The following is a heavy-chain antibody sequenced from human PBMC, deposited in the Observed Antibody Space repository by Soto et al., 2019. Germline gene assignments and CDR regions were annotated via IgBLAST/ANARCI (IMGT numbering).Heavy chain of an antibody. CDR3: ARCGVVVPAAMA. V-gene: IGHV4-34*01. J-gene: IGHJ4*02. CDR2: INHSGST. CDR1: GGSFSGYY. D-gene: IGHD2-2*01. Sequence: SETLSLTCAVYGGSFSGYYWSWIRQPPGKGLEWIGEINHSGSTNYNPSLKSRVTISVDTSKNQFSLKLSSVTAADTAVYYCARCGVVVPAAMAWGQGTLVTVSS.